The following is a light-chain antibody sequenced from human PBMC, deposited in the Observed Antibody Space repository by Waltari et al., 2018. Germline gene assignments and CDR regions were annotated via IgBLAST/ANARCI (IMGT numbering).Light chain of an antibody. V-gene: IGLV2-23*01. CDR2: ACS. J-gene: IGLJ1*01. CDR3: CSYAGSSTYV. Sequence: QSALTQPASVSGSPGQSITISCTGTSRDVGNYNLVSWYQQHPGKAPKLMISACSKRPSGVSNRFSGSESGNTASLTISGLQAEDEADYYCCSYAGSSTYVFGTGTKVTVL. CDR1: SRDVGNYNL.